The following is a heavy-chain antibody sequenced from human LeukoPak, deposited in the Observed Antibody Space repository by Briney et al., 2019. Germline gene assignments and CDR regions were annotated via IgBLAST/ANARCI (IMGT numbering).Heavy chain of an antibody. CDR3: AKGYCSSTSCYKD. Sequence: PGGSLRLSXAASGFTFSSYGMHWVRQTPGKGLEWVAFIRYDGSNKYYADSVKGRFTISRDNSKNTLYLQMNSLRAEDTAVYYCAKGYCSSTSCYKDWGQGTLVTVSS. V-gene: IGHV3-30*02. D-gene: IGHD2-2*02. CDR1: GFTFSSYG. CDR2: IRYDGSNK. J-gene: IGHJ4*02.